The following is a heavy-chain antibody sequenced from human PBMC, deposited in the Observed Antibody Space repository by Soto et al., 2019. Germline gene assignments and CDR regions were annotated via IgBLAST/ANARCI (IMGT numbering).Heavy chain of an antibody. J-gene: IGHJ4*02. CDR2: INPNGGGT. Sequence: EASVKVSCKASGYTFTGYYMHWVRQAPGQGIEWMGWINPNGGGTNYAQKFQGWVTMTRDTSISTAYMELSRLRSDDTAVYYCARGVDCSGGSCYLLPHFDYWGQGTLVTVSS. V-gene: IGHV1-2*04. CDR3: ARGVDCSGGSCYLLPHFDY. CDR1: GYTFTGYY. D-gene: IGHD2-15*01.